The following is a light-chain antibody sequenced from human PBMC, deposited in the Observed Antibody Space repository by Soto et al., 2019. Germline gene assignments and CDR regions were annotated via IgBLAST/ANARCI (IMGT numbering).Light chain of an antibody. J-gene: IGLJ2*01. V-gene: IGLV2-11*01. Sequence: QSALTQPRSVSGSPGQSVTISCTGTSGDVGGYNYVSWYQQHPGKAPKLMIYDVIKRPSGVPDRFSGSKSGNTASLTISGLQAEDEAAYYCSSYADSYTSYVAFGGGTKLTVL. CDR3: SSYADSYTSYVA. CDR1: SGDVGGYNY. CDR2: DVI.